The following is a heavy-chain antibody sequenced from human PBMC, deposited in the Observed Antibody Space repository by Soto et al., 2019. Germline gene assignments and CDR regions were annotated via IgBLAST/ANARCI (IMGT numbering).Heavy chain of an antibody. Sequence: EAQLLASGGGLVQPGGSLRLSCVGSGFTFRDHAMRWVRQAPGRGLEWVSAISANGGSIQHADSVKGRFSVSRDNAKNTVSLQMDNLRTEDSAVYYCAKDRYYDTPGWFDPWGQGSRVIVSS. CDR3: AKDRYYDTPGWFDP. CDR2: ISANGGSI. J-gene: IGHJ5*02. V-gene: IGHV3-23*01. D-gene: IGHD3-22*01. CDR1: GFTFRDHA.